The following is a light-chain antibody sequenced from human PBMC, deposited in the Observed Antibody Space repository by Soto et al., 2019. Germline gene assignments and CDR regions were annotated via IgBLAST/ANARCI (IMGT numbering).Light chain of an antibody. Sequence: EIGMTQSPATLSVSPGERATLSCRASQSVSNNLAWYQQNPGQAPRLLIYGASTRATGIPARFSGSGSGTEFTLPISSLQSEDFAVYYCQQYNTWSPLTFGGGTKVETK. CDR3: QQYNTWSPLT. V-gene: IGKV3-15*01. CDR1: QSVSNN. CDR2: GAS. J-gene: IGKJ4*01.